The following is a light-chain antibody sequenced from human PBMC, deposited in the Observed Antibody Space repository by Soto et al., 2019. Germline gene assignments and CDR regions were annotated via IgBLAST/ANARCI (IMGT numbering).Light chain of an antibody. CDR3: QQRSNWLT. Sequence: DIVLIQSPATLSLSPGERATLSCRASQSVSSYLAYYQQKPGQPPRLLIYDASIRATGIPARFSGSGSGTDFTLTSSCLGPEDFAVYYCQQRSNWLTVGGGTKVDIK. J-gene: IGKJ4*01. V-gene: IGKV3-11*01. CDR2: DAS. CDR1: QSVSSY.